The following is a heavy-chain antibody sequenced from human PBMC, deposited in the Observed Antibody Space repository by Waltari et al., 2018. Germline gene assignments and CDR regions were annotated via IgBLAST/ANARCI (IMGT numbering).Heavy chain of an antibody. J-gene: IGHJ4*02. CDR1: GFICNNYT. Sequence: LVESGGGLVKPGGSLRLSCSVSGFICNNYTMIWVRQATGQGLEWVASVSGRSSYIFYGDSVKGRFLISRDNSQNSLYLQMNRLRAGDTGVYYCARGPMVVAPTLVDNWGQGTLVTVSS. CDR2: VSGRSSYI. D-gene: IGHD2-21*01. V-gene: IGHV3-21*06. CDR3: ARGPMVVAPTLVDN.